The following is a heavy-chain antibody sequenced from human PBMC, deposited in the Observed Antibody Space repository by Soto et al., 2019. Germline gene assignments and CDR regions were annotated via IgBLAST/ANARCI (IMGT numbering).Heavy chain of an antibody. CDR1: GYSFTSYG. J-gene: IGHJ6*02. D-gene: IGHD2-15*01. V-gene: IGHV1-18*04. CDR2: ITTYNGNT. Sequence: WASVKVSCKASGYSFTSYGISWVRQAPGQGLDWMGWITTYNGNTKYAQDLQGRVTMTTDTSTSTAYMGLRSLRSDDTAVYYCARFSGGVYNTYYFYYGMDVWGQGTTVTVSS. CDR3: ARFSGGVYNTYYFYYGMDV.